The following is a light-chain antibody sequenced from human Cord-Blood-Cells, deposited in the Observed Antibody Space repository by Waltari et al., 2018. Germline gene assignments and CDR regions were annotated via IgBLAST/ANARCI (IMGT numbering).Light chain of an antibody. J-gene: IGLJ3*02. V-gene: IGLV2-11*01. CDR1: SSDVGGYNY. CDR3: CSYAGSYTWV. CDR2: DVS. Sequence: QSALTQPRSVSGSPGQSVTISCTGTSSDVGGYNYVSWYQQHPGKAPKPMIYDVSKRPSGVPDRFSGSMSGNTASLTISGLQAEDEADYYCCSYAGSYTWVFGGGTKLTVL.